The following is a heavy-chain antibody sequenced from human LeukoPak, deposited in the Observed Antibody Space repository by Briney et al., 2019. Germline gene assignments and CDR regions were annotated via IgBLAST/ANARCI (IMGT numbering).Heavy chain of an antibody. CDR3: ATAAGWFGEVDY. CDR1: GGTFSSYA. Sequence: ASVKVSCKASGGTFSSYAISWVRQAPGQGLEWMGGIIPIFGTANYAQKFQGRVTITTDESTSTAYMELSSLRSEDTAVYYCATAAGWFGEVDYWGQGTLVTVSS. CDR2: IIPIFGTA. V-gene: IGHV1-69*05. J-gene: IGHJ4*02. D-gene: IGHD3-10*01.